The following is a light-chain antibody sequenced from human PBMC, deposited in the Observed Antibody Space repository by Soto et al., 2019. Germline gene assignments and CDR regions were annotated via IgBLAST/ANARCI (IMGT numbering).Light chain of an antibody. CDR1: QSISSW. V-gene: IGKV1-5*01. CDR3: QQYNSYPWT. Sequence: IQITPSPSTPSASVGEEVPITFRASQSISSWLAWYQQKPGKAPKLLIYDASSLESGVPSRFSGSGSGTEFTLTLPCLQPDDFATYYCQQYNSYPWTFAQGTKVDIK. CDR2: DAS. J-gene: IGKJ1*01.